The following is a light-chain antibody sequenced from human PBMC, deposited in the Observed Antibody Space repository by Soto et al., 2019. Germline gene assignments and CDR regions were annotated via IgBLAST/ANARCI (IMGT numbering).Light chain of an antibody. V-gene: IGKV1-27*01. Sequence: DIQMTQSPSSLSASVGDRVTITCRASQGISNFLAWYQQKPGKTPKLLIYAASTSQSGVPSRFSGSGSGTDFTLSISSLKPEDVTTYYCQQYNSAPYTFGQGTKLEIK. J-gene: IGKJ2*01. CDR3: QQYNSAPYT. CDR1: QGISNF. CDR2: AAS.